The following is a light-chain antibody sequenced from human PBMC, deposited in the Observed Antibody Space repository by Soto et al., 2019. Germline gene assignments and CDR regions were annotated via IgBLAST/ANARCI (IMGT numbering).Light chain of an antibody. CDR2: GAS. V-gene: IGKV3-20*01. CDR3: HQYGSSPPYT. CDR1: QSVSSSY. Sequence: EIVLTQSPGTLSLSPGERATLSCRASQSVSSSYLGWFQQKPGQAPRLLIYGASSRATGIPDRFSGSGSGTDFTLTISRLEPEDVEVYYCHQYGSSPPYTFGQGTKLEIK. J-gene: IGKJ2*01.